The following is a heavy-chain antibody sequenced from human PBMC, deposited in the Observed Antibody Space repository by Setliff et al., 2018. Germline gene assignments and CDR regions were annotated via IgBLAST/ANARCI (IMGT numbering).Heavy chain of an antibody. CDR3: ARDRGSGSYFLRYFDY. J-gene: IGHJ4*02. D-gene: IGHD1-26*01. CDR2: ISSSSSTI. Sequence: GASLKISCAASGFTFSSYSMNWVRQAPGKGLEWGSYISSSSSTIYYADSVKGRFTISRDNAKNSLYLQMNSLRAEDTAVYYCARDRGSGSYFLRYFDYWGQGTLVTVSS. CDR1: GFTFSSYS. V-gene: IGHV3-48*01.